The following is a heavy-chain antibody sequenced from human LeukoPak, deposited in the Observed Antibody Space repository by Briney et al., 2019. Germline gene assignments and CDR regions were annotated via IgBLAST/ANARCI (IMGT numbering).Heavy chain of an antibody. CDR1: GFTFSSYG. Sequence: GGSLRLSCAASGFTFSSYGMRWVRQAPGKGLEWVAGIRDSGSEKNYADSVKGRFTISRGNSKNTLYLQMNSLRAEDTAVYYCAKGLAYYYGSGSPINFAYWGQGTLVTVSS. D-gene: IGHD3-10*01. CDR3: AKGLAYYYGSGSPINFAY. CDR2: IRDSGSEK. V-gene: IGHV3-30*18. J-gene: IGHJ4*02.